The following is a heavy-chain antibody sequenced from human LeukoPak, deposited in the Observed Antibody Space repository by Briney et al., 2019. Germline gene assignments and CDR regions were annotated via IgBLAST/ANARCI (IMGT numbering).Heavy chain of an antibody. D-gene: IGHD1-26*01. CDR3: AHGLVGATPFDY. CDR2: ISYDGSNK. J-gene: IGHJ4*02. Sequence: PGGSLRLSCAASGFTFSSYAMHWVRQAPGKGLEWVAVISYDGSNKYYADSVKGRFTISRDDSKNTLYLQMNSLRAEDTAVYYCAHGLVGATPFDYWGQGTLVTVSS. V-gene: IGHV3-30-3*01. CDR1: GFTFSSYA.